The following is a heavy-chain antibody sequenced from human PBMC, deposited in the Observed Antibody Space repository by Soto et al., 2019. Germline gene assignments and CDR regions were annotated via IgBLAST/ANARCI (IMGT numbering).Heavy chain of an antibody. CDR2: ITSSSTTI. J-gene: IGHJ6*03. CDR1: GFSFSIYN. Sequence: PAGSLTLSCAASGFSFSIYNMNWVRQTPGKGLEWVSYITSSSTTIYYADSVKGRFSISRDNAKNSLYLQMDSLRAEDTAVYYCARGDKNYYYYYMDVWGKGTTVTVSS. CDR3: ARGDKNYYYYYMDV. V-gene: IGHV3-48*01.